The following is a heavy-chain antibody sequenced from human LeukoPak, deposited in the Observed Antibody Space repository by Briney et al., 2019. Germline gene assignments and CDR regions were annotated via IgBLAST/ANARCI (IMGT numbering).Heavy chain of an antibody. CDR2: ISAYNGRT. CDR3: ARDQLRYYGSYGSDNYYSDMDF. CDR1: GYTFTSYA. Sequence: ASVKVSCKASGYTFTSYAIAWVRQAPGQGLEWMGWISAYNGRTNYAQEFRGRGTMTTDTSTNTGYMELRSLSSDDTAVYFCARDQLRYYGSYGSDNYYSDMDFWGQGTTVTVSS. J-gene: IGHJ6*02. V-gene: IGHV1-18*01. D-gene: IGHD3-10*01.